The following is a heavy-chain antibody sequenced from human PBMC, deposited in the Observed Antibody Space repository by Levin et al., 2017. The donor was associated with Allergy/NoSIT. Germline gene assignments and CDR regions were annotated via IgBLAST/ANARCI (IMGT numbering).Heavy chain of an antibody. V-gene: IGHV3-21*01. Sequence: GGSLRLSCAASGFTFSTYYMNWVRQAPGKGLEWVSSISDRNSYIQYADPMKRRCTISRDNPKNSLYMQMNSLRGEDTAGYYCARAAALTSPLTYWGQGTLVTVSS. D-gene: IGHD3-9*01. CDR1: GFTFSTYY. CDR2: ISDRNSYI. CDR3: ARAAALTSPLTY. J-gene: IGHJ4*02.